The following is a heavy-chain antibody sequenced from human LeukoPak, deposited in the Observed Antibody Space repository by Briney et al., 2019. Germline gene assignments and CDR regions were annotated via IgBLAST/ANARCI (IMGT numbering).Heavy chain of an antibody. CDR2: IKSKTDGGTA. CDR1: GFTFTTAW. J-gene: IGHJ4*02. CDR3: TTTAHSGPAIY. V-gene: IGHV3-15*01. D-gene: IGHD6-19*01. Sequence: PRGSLRLSCAASGFTFTTAWMTWVRQAPGKGLEWVGRIKSKTDGGTADYAAPVKGRFTISREDSKDTLYLQMSSLKTEDTAVYYCTTTAHSGPAIYWGQGTLVTVSS.